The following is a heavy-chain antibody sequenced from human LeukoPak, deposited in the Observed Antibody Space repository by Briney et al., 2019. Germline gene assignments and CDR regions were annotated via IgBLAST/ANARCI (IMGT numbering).Heavy chain of an antibody. CDR1: GGSISRGFSS. V-gene: IGHV4-30-2*01. CDR3: AGGYGGSPEGLDP. D-gene: IGHD4-23*01. J-gene: IGHJ5*02. Sequence: KPSETLSLTCAVSGGSISRGFSSWNWIRQPPGKGLEWIVYIYHSGRPYYNPSLKSRVSMSVDESKNHFSLILSSVTDADTAVYYCAGGYGGSPEGLDPWGQGTLVIVSS. CDR2: IYHSGRP.